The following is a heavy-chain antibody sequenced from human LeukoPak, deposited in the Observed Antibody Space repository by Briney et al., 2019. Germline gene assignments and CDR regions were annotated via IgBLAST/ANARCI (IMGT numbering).Heavy chain of an antibody. D-gene: IGHD3-22*01. V-gene: IGHV3-23*01. Sequence: GGSLRLSCAASGFTFNNYAMSWVRQAPGKGLEWVSVISGSGGSTYYTDSVQGRFTISRDNSNNTLYLQMNSLRAEDTAVYYCAKRGYDTSGYYGYLDYWAQGTLVTVSS. CDR1: GFTFNNYA. CDR3: AKRGYDTSGYYGYLDY. CDR2: ISGSGGST. J-gene: IGHJ4*02.